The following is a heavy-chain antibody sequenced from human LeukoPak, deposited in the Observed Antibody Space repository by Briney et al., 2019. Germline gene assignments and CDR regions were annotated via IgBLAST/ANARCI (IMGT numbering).Heavy chain of an antibody. CDR3: ASGGQTFDY. V-gene: IGHV4-39*01. D-gene: IGHD4-23*01. J-gene: IGHJ4*02. CDR1: GGSISSSSYY. CDR2: IYYSGST. Sequence: SETLSLTCTVSGGSISSSSYYWGWIRQPPGKGLEWIGSIYYSGSTYYNPSLKSRVTISVDTSKNQFSLKLSSVTAADTAVYYCASGGQTFDYWGQGTLVTVSS.